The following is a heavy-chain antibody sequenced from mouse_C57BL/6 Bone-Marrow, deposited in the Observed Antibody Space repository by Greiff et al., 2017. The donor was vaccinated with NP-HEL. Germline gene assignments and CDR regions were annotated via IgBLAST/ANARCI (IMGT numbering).Heavy chain of an antibody. D-gene: IGHD3-3*01. CDR3: ARGDRDGLAY. J-gene: IGHJ3*01. CDR1: GFTFSDFY. V-gene: IGHV7-1*01. Sequence: EVNLVESGGGLVQSGRSLRLSCATSGFTFSDFYMEWVRQAPGKGLEWIAASRHKANAYTTEYSASVKGRFIVSRDTSQSIRYLQMNALGVEDTAIYYCARGDRDGLAYWGQGTLVTVSA. CDR2: SRHKANAYTT.